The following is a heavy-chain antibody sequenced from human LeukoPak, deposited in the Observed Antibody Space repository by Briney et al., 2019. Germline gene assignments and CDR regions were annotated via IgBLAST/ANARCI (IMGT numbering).Heavy chain of an antibody. J-gene: IGHJ4*02. D-gene: IGHD6-19*01. V-gene: IGHV3-48*04. Sequence: GGSLRLSCTASGLTFSASGFNWVRQAPGKGLEWVSYISSSGSTIYYADSVKGRFTISRDNAKNSLYLQMNSLRAEDTAVYYCARGGPVAGMGNYFDYWGQGTLVTVSS. CDR3: ARGGPVAGMGNYFDY. CDR2: ISSSGSTI. CDR1: GLTFSASG.